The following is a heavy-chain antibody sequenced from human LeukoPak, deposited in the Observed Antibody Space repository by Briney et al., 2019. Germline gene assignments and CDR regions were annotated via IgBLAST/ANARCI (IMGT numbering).Heavy chain of an antibody. V-gene: IGHV4-4*07. D-gene: IGHD6-19*01. CDR2: IYPSRST. CDR3: AGVPGAEKQWLVRWYFDL. J-gene: IGHJ2*01. Sequence: SETLSLTCTVSGGSISSYYWSWIRQPAGKGLEWIGRIYPSRSTNYNPSLKSRVTMSVDTSKNQFSLKLNSVTAADTAIYHCAGVPGAEKQWLVRWYFDLWGRGTLVTVSS. CDR1: GGSISSYY.